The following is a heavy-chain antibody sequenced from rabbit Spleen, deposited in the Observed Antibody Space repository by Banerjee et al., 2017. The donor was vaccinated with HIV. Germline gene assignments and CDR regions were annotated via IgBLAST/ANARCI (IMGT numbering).Heavy chain of an antibody. V-gene: IGHV1S45*01. D-gene: IGHD8-1*01. CDR2: IYTGSSGTT. CDR1: GFSYSSRYW. J-gene: IGHJ6*01. CDR3: ARDTGSSFSSYGMDL. Sequence: QEQLVESGGGLVKPQGSLTLTCKASGFSYSSRYWICWVRQAPGQGLEWIACIYTGSSGTTYYASWAKGRFTISKTSSTTVTLQMTSLTVADTATYFCARDTGSSFSSYGMDLWGQGTLVTVS.